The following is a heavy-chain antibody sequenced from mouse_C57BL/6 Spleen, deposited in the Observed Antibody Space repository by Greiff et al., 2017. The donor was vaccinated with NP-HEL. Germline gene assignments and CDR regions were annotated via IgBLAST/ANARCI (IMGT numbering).Heavy chain of an antibody. D-gene: IGHD6-2*01. V-gene: IGHV1-64*01. CDR2: IHPNSGST. Sequence: VQLVESGAELVKPGASVKLSCKASGYTFTSYWMHWVKQRPGQGLEWIGMIHPNSGSTNYNEKFKSKATLTVDKSSSTAYMQLSSLTSEDSAVYYCARSLYYAMDYWGQGTSVTVSS. CDR1: GYTFTSYW. J-gene: IGHJ4*01. CDR3: ARSLYYAMDY.